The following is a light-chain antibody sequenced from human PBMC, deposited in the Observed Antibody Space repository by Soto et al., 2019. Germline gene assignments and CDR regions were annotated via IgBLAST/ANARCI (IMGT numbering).Light chain of an antibody. J-gene: IGLJ2*01. CDR2: YDS. V-gene: IGLV3-21*04. CDR3: QVWDSSSDHVV. Sequence: SSELTQPPSVSVAPGKTARITCGGTNIGSKSVHWYQQKPGQAPALVIYYDSDRPSGIPERFSGSNSGNTATLTISRVEAGDEADYYCQVWDSSSDHVVFGGGTKVTVL. CDR1: NIGSKS.